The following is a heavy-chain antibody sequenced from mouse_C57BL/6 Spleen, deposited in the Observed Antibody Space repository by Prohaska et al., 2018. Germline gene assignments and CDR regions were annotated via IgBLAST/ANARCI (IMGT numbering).Heavy chain of an antibody. CDR2: ISYDGSK. Sequence: DVQLQASGPGLVKPSQSLSLTCSVTGYSITRGYYWNWIRQFPGNKLEWMGYISYDGSKNYNPSLKNRISITRDTSKNQFFLKLNSVTTEDTATYYCASIYRGYAMDYWGQGTSVTVSS. CDR1: GYSITRGYY. V-gene: IGHV3-6*01. J-gene: IGHJ4*01. CDR3: ASIYRGYAMDY. D-gene: IGHD2-1*01.